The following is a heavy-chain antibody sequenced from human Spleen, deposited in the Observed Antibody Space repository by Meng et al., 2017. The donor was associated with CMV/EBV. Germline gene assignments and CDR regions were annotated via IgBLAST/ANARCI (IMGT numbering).Heavy chain of an antibody. CDR1: GFTFSSYA. V-gene: IGHV3-23*03. CDR3: AKSLYYIVY. Sequence: LRLAWAASGFTFSSYAMSWVRQAPGKGLEWVSVIYSGGTNTRYADSVKGRFTISRDNSKNTLYLQMNGLRAEDTAVYYCAKSLYYIVYWGQGTLVTVSS. J-gene: IGHJ4*02. CDR2: IYSGGTNT.